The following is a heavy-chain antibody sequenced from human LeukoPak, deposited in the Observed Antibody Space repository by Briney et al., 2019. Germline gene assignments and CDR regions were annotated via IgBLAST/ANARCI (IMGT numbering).Heavy chain of an antibody. CDR1: GFTFSSYG. Sequence: GGSLRLSCAASGFTFSSYGMHWVRQAPGKGLEWVSYISSSSSTIYYADSVKGRFTISRDNAKNSLYLQMNSLRDEDTAVYYCARDYESSGWYDAFDIWGQGTMVTVSS. J-gene: IGHJ3*02. D-gene: IGHD6-19*01. CDR3: ARDYESSGWYDAFDI. V-gene: IGHV3-48*02. CDR2: ISSSSSTI.